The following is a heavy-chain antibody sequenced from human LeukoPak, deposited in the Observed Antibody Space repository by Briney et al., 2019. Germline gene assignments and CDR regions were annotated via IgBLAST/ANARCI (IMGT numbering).Heavy chain of an antibody. D-gene: IGHD3-9*01. J-gene: IGHJ3*02. CDR3: ARDRLNYDILTGYVRLGAFDI. Sequence: PSETLSLTCTVSGGSISSYYWSWIRQPPGKGLEGLGYIYYSGSTNYNLSLKSRVTISVDTSKNQFSLKLSSVTAADTAVYYCARDRLNYDILTGYVRLGAFDIWGQGTMVTVSS. CDR2: IYYSGST. V-gene: IGHV4-59*01. CDR1: GGSISSYY.